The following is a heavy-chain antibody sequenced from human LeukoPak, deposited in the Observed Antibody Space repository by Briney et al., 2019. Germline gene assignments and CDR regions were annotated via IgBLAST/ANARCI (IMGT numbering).Heavy chain of an antibody. CDR1: GLAFSAYK. CDR2: ISTDGYTT. V-gene: IGHV3-74*01. CDR3: VVGGSPGY. D-gene: IGHD2-15*01. Sequence: GGSLRLSGAASGLAFSAYKMHWVRQAPRKGLVWVSRISTDGYTTDYADFVQGRFTASRDNTRNTWSLEMNSLRAEDTAVYYCVVGGSPGYWGQGTLVTVSS. J-gene: IGHJ4*02.